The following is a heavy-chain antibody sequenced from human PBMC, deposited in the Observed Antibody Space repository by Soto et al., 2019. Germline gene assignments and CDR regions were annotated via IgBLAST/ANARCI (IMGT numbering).Heavy chain of an antibody. CDR2: ISGRADRT. D-gene: IGHD2-8*01. Sequence: EVQLLESGGGLVQPGGSLRLSCAASGFTFSSFALNWVRQAPGKGLEGVSIISGRADRTFYADSVKGRFTISRDNSKNMLYLQINSLRAEDTAVYYCAKTRGAMIYAISVYGMDVWGQGTTVTVSS. CDR3: AKTRGAMIYAISVYGMDV. J-gene: IGHJ6*02. CDR1: GFTFSSFA. V-gene: IGHV3-23*01.